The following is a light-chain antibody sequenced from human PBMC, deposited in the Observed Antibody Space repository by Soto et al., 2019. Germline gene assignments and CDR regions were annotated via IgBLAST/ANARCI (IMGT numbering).Light chain of an antibody. V-gene: IGKV1-5*01. Sequence: DIQMTQSPSTLSASVGDRVTITCRASQSISSWLDWYQQKPGKAPKLLIYDASSLESGGPSRFSCSGSGTEFTLTISSLQPDDFATDYCKQYNSYAGTLGQGTKVVSK. CDR3: KQYNSYAGT. CDR1: QSISSW. CDR2: DAS. J-gene: IGKJ1*01.